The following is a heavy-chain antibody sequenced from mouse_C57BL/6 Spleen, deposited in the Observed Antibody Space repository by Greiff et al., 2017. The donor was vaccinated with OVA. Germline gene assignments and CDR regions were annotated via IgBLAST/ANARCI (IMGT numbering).Heavy chain of an antibody. CDR1: GFSLTSYG. J-gene: IGHJ3*01. CDR3: AKPMYYYGIGAY. Sequence: VKVVESGPGLVAPSQSLSITCTVSGFSLTSYGVSWVRQPPGKGLEWLGVIWGDGSTNYHSALISRLSISKDNSKSQVFLKLNSLQTDYTATYDCAKPMYYYGIGAYWGQGTLVTVSA. V-gene: IGHV2-3*01. CDR2: IWGDGST. D-gene: IGHD1-1*01.